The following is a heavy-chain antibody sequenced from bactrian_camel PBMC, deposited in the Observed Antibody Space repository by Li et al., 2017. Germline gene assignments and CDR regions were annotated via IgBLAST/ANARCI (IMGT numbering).Heavy chain of an antibody. D-gene: IGHD6*01. Sequence: VQLVESGGGSVQAGGSLRLSCKVSGRRKKDCMGWVRQVPGNRAREWVGDIYTDGRTTYSDRVKGRFTISQSTASNFLNLEMNNLKVDDTAMYYCAADPALGSWCDGGEYEYNYWARGPRSPSP. J-gene: IGHJ4*01. CDR2: IYTDGRT. CDR3: AADPALGSWCDGGEYEYNY. CDR1: GRRKKDC. V-gene: IGHV3S9*01.